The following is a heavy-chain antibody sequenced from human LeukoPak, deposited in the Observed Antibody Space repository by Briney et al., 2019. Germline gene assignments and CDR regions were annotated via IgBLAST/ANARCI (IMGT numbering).Heavy chain of an antibody. V-gene: IGHV4-59*08. D-gene: IGHD3-9*01. CDR1: GGSVSRYF. CDR2: IYYCGRT. Sequence: SETLSLTCTVSGGSVSRYFLRWLQQPPGRGLDWIGYIYYCGRTNYNPSLKSRVTISVDTSKNQFSLKLSSVTAADTAVYYCAILDTYYDILTGSAKDAFDIWGQGTMVTVSS. J-gene: IGHJ3*02. CDR3: AILDTYYDILTGSAKDAFDI.